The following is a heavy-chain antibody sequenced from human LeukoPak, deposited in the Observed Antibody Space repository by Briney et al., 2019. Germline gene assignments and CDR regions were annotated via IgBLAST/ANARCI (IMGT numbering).Heavy chain of an antibody. CDR3: AKDTGSGSYTGPNYFDY. V-gene: IGHV3-30*18. D-gene: IGHD3-10*01. CDR2: ISYDGRNK. CDR1: GFTFSSYG. Sequence: PGGSLGLSCAASGFTFSSYGMHWVRQAPGKGLEWVAVISYDGRNKYYADSVKGRFTISKDNSENTLYLQMNSLRAEDTAVYYCAKDTGSGSYTGPNYFDYWGQGTLVTVSS. J-gene: IGHJ4*02.